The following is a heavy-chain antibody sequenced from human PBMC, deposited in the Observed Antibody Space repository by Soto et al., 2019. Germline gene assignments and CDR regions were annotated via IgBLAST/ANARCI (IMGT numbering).Heavy chain of an antibody. D-gene: IGHD3-10*01. V-gene: IGHV1-69*02. CDR3: ATSFGSGSRAFDY. J-gene: IGHJ4*02. CDR2: FNPILSFS. CDR1: GDTFNFYT. Sequence: QVQLVQSGADVKKTGYSVKVSCKASGDTFNFYTINWVRQAPGLGLEWMGRFNPILSFSNSALKFQGRVTLTADKSTSTAYMVLSSLRSEDTAIYYCATSFGSGSRAFDYWGQGALVTVSS.